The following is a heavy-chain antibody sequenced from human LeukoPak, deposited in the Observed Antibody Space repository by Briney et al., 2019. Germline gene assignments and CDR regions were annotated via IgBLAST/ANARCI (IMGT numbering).Heavy chain of an antibody. CDR3: AKETGPAAGITADY. CDR2: VRGGEEST. J-gene: IGHJ4*02. Sequence: GGSLRLSCAASGFTFRSYAMSWVREARGRGVEWGSTVRGGEESTYDADSVKGRYTISRDNYKNTLYLRMNSPTAEDTARYYCAKETGPAAGITADYWGEGTLVTVSS. CDR1: GFTFRSYA. V-gene: IGHV3-23*01. D-gene: IGHD6-13*01.